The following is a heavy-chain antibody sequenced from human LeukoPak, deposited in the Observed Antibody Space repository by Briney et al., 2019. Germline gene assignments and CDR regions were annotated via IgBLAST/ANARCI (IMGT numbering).Heavy chain of an antibody. D-gene: IGHD6-19*01. Sequence: GASVKVSCKASGYTFTSYAITWVRQAPGQGLEWMGLINTYNGNTNYAQKFQGRVTMTTDTSTSTAYMELRSLMSDDTAVYYCARSLGVAGRDYWGQGTLVTVSS. CDR2: INTYNGNT. V-gene: IGHV1-18*01. CDR1: GYTFTSYA. J-gene: IGHJ4*02. CDR3: ARSLGVAGRDY.